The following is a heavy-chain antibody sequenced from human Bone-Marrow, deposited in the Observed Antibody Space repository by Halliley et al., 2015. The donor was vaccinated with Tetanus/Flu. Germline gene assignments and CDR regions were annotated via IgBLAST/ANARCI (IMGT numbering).Heavy chain of an antibody. CDR2: IYQSGGT. CDR1: GVYISNGGYS. Sequence: TLSLTCTVSGVYISNGGYSWTWIRQPPGRGLEWIGYIYQSGGTYYNPSLRSRVTISVDRSKNQFSVNLSSVTAADTAVYYCARSPANPYYHALDVWGQGTTVTVSS. CDR3: ARSPANPYYHALDV. V-gene: IGHV4-30-2*01. J-gene: IGHJ6*02.